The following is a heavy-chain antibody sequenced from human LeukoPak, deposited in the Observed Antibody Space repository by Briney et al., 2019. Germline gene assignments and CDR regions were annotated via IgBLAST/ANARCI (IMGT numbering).Heavy chain of an antibody. CDR3: ARDLDTGNWFDP. V-gene: IGHV3-21*01. D-gene: IGHD5-18*01. J-gene: IGHJ5*02. CDR2: ISSSSSYI. Sequence: GGSLRLSCAASGFSFSNYAMHWVRQAPGKGLEWVSSISSSSSYIYYADSVKGRFTISRDNAKNSLYPQMNSLRAEDTAVYYCARDLDTGNWFDPWGQGTLVTVSS. CDR1: GFSFSNYA.